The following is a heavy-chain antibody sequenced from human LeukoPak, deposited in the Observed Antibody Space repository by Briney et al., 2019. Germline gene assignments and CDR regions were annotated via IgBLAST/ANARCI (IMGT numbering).Heavy chain of an antibody. CDR1: GDSISTYH. CDR2: IYTSGST. J-gene: IGHJ5*02. V-gene: IGHV4-4*07. Sequence: SETLSLTCTVSGDSISTYHWSWIRQPAGKGLEWIGRIYTSGSTNYNPSLKSRVTMSVDTSKNQFSLKLSSVTAADTAVYYCARGGIAPAGWFDPWGQGTLVTVSS. D-gene: IGHD6-13*01. CDR3: ARGGIAPAGWFDP.